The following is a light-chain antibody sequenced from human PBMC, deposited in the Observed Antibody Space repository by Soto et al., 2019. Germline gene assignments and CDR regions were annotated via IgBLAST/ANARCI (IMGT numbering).Light chain of an antibody. CDR3: SSYTTSSTHCR. J-gene: IGLJ1*01. CDR2: DVS. Sequence: QSALTQPASVSGFPEQSITISCTGTSSDVGDYHYVSWYQQYPGKAPKLIIYDVSNRPSGVSNRFSGSKSGKTASLTISGLQAEDEADYYCSSYTTSSTHCRFGTGTKVTVL. V-gene: IGLV2-14*03. CDR1: SSDVGDYHY.